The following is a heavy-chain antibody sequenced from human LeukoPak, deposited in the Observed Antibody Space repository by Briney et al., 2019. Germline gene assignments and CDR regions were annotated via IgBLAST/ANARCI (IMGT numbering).Heavy chain of an antibody. J-gene: IGHJ6*02. CDR1: GFTVSSNY. V-gene: IGHV3-53*01. Sequence: PGGSLRHSCAASGFTVSSNYMSWVRQAPGKGLEWVSVIFSGGTTYYADSVKGRFTISRDNSKNTLYLQMNSLRAEDTAVYYCAREGNYYDMDVWGQGTTVTVSS. CDR2: IFSGGTT. CDR3: AREGNYYDMDV.